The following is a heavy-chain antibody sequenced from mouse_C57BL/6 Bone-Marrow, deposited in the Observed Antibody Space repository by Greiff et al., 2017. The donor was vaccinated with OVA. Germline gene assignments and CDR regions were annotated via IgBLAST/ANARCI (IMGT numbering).Heavy chain of an antibody. CDR3: ARDDYYWYFDV. V-gene: IGHV7-1*01. J-gene: IGHJ1*03. CDR2: SRNKANDYTT. CDR1: GFTFSDFY. Sequence: EVQVVASGGGLVQSGRSLRLSCATSGFTFSDFYMEWVRQAPGKGLEWIAASRNKANDYTTEYSASVKGRFIVSRDTSQSILYLQMNALRAEDTAIYYCARDDYYWYFDVWGTGTTVTVSS.